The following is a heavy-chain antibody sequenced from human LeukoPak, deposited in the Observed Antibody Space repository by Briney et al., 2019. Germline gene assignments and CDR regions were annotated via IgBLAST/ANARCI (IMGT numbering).Heavy chain of an antibody. D-gene: IGHD5-12*01. CDR3: ARDHNIVAPFDY. Sequence: ASVKVSCKASGYTFTSYAMHWVRQAPGQRLEWMGWINAGNGNTKYSQKFQGRVTITRDTSASTAYMELSSLRSEDTAVYYCARDHNIVAPFDYWGQGTLVTVSS. V-gene: IGHV1-3*01. CDR1: GYTFTSYA. CDR2: INAGNGNT. J-gene: IGHJ4*02.